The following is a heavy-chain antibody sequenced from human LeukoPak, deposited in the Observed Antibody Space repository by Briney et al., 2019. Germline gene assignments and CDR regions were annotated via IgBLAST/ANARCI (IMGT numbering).Heavy chain of an antibody. V-gene: IGHV4-39*01. D-gene: IGHD2-2*01. CDR2: IYYSGST. Sequence: SETLSLTCTVSGGSISSSSYYWGWIRQPPGKGLEWIGSIYYSGSTYYNPSLKSRVTISVDTSKNQFSLKLSSVTAADTAVYYCAHGGVVPAAMYYYYYGMDVWGQGTTVTVSS. J-gene: IGHJ6*02. CDR1: GGSISSSSYY. CDR3: AHGGVVPAAMYYYYYGMDV.